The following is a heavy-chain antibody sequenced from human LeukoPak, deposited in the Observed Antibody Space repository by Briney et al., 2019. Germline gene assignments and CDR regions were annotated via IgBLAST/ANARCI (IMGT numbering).Heavy chain of an antibody. J-gene: IGHJ4*02. CDR2: ISGSGGST. CDR1: GFTFSSYA. D-gene: IGHD3-22*01. CDR3: AKAVIVVVYPYYFDY. Sequence: GGSLRLSCAASGFTFSSYAMSWVRQAPGKGLEWVSAISGSGGSTYYADSVKGRFTISRDNSKNTLYLQMNSLRAEDTAVYYCAKAVIVVVYPYYFDYWGQGTLVTVSS. V-gene: IGHV3-23*01.